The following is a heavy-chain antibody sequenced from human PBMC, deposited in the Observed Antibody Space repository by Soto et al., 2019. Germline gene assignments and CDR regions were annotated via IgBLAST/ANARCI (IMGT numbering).Heavy chain of an antibody. V-gene: IGHV1-46*01. Sequence: ASVKVSCKASGYTFTSYYMHWVRQAPGQGLEWMGIINPSGGSTSYAQKFQGRATMTRDTSTSTVYMELSSLRSEDTAVYYCARVYRGYCGSTSCYKYGMDVWGQGTTVTVSS. CDR1: GYTFTSYY. CDR2: INPSGGST. J-gene: IGHJ6*02. D-gene: IGHD2-2*02. CDR3: ARVYRGYCGSTSCYKYGMDV.